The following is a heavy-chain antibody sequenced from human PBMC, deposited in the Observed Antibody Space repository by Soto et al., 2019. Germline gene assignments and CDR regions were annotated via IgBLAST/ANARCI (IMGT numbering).Heavy chain of an antibody. V-gene: IGHV4-30-4*01. J-gene: IGHJ4*02. Sequence: SETLSLTCTVSGGSISSGDYYWSWIRQPPGKGLEWIGYIYYSGSTYYNPSLKSRVTISVDTSKNQFSLKLSSVTAADTAVYYCARAGYCSGGSCPTPDYWGQGTLVTVSS. CDR2: IYYSGST. D-gene: IGHD2-15*01. CDR1: GGSISSGDYY. CDR3: ARAGYCSGGSCPTPDY.